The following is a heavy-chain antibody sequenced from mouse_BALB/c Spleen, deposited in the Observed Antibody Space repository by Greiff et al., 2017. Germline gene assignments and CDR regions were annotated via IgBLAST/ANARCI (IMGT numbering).Heavy chain of an antibody. V-gene: IGHV1-4*02. Sequence: QVQLKQSAAELARPGASVKMSCKASGYTFTSYTMHWVKQRPGQGLEWIGYINPSSGYTEYNQKFKDKTTLTADKSSSTAYMQLSSLTSEDSAVYYCARYPYYYGSSYWYFDVWGAGTTVTVSS. CDR2: INPSSGYT. J-gene: IGHJ1*01. CDR3: ARYPYYYGSSYWYFDV. CDR1: GYTFTSYT. D-gene: IGHD1-1*01.